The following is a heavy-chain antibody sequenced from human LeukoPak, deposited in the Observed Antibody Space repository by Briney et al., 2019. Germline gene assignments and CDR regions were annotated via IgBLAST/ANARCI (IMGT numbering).Heavy chain of an antibody. J-gene: IGHJ5*02. Sequence: PGGSLRLSCAASGFTVSNNYMSWVRQAPGKGLEWVSVIYSGGSTYYADSVKGRFTISRDNSKNTLYLQMNSLRAEDTAVYYCAKGAKYSSGSELNWFDPWGQGTLVTVSS. CDR3: AKGAKYSSGSELNWFDP. CDR1: GFTVSNNY. V-gene: IGHV3-53*05. CDR2: IYSGGST. D-gene: IGHD6-19*01.